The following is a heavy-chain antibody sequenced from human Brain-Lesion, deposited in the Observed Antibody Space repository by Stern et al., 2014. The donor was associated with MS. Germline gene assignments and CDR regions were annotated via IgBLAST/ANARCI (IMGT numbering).Heavy chain of an antibody. V-gene: IGHV3-7*01. J-gene: IGHJ6*02. CDR2: IKEDGTEK. D-gene: IGHD2/OR15-2a*01. CDR1: GFTFGNYW. CDR3: ARVYNTIYGIVTQRGSGMDV. Sequence: EVQLVESGGGLVQPGGSLTISCTAAGFTFGNYWMTWVRQAPGKGLEWAANIKEDGTEKNYVDSVKGRFTLSIDNARNSLYLQMNSLRVEDTALYYCARVYNTIYGIVTQRGSGMDVWGQGTTVIVSS.